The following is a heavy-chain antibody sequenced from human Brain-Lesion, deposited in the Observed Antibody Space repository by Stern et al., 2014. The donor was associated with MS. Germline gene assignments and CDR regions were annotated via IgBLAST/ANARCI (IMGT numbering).Heavy chain of an antibody. D-gene: IGHD3-22*01. CDR2: INPKSGGT. CDR3: ATYYYDSTGYNDF. V-gene: IGHV1-2*04. Sequence: VQLLESGAEVKKPGASVKVSCKASGYTFTGYYMHWVRQAPGQGLEWMGWINPKSGGTNYAQKFQGWVTMTRDTSINTAYMELSRLRSDDTAVYYRATYYYDSTGYNDFWGQGTLVTVSS. CDR1: GYTFTGYY. J-gene: IGHJ4*02.